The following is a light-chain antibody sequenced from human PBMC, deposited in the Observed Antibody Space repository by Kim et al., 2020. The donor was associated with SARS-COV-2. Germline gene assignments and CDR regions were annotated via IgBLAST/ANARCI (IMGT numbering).Light chain of an antibody. CDR1: QSIGNW. Sequence: GDRVTITCRASQSIGNWLAWYQQKPGKVPKLLVYSASSLQSGVPSRFSGIGSGTEFTLTIDSLQPEDFATYYCQQATGFPLSLGGGTEV. V-gene: IGKV1-12*01. J-gene: IGKJ4*01. CDR2: SAS. CDR3: QQATGFPLS.